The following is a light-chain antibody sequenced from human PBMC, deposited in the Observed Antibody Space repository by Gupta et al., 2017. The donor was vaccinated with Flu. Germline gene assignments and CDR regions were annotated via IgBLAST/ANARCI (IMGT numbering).Light chain of an antibody. CDR1: QTVRKNY. CDR2: GAS. CDR3: QQYGGIPDT. J-gene: IGKJ2*01. V-gene: IGKV3-20*01. Sequence: EVVLTQSPATLSLSPRESATLSCRASQTVRKNYLAWYQQKSGQAPRLLLSGASNRVSGTPDRFSGGGSGTDFTLTISRLEPADSAVYFCQQYGGIPDTFGQGTRLEIK.